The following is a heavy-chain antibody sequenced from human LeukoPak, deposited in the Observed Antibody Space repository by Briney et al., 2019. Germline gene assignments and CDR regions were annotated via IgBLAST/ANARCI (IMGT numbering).Heavy chain of an antibody. CDR3: ARFAAAGSGGWFDP. Sequence: ASVKVSFKASGYTFTIYGSSWVRQAPGQGLEWMGWISAYNGNTNYAQKPQGRVTMTTDTSTSTVYMELRSLRSDDTAVYYCARFAAAGSGGWFDPWGQGTLVTVSS. CDR1: GYTFTIYG. J-gene: IGHJ5*02. D-gene: IGHD6-13*01. CDR2: ISAYNGNT. V-gene: IGHV1-18*01.